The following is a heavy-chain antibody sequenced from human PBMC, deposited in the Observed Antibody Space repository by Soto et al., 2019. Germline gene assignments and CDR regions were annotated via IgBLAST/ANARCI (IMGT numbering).Heavy chain of an antibody. J-gene: IGHJ4*02. CDR1: GGSISSYY. CDR2: IYYSGST. D-gene: IGHD1-1*01. Sequence: QVQLQESGPGLVKPSETLSLTCTVSGGSISSYYWSWIRLPPGKGLEWIGYIYYSGSTNYNPSLKSRVTISVDTSKNQFSLKLSSVTAADTAVYYCARRYGYSFDYWGPGTLVTVSS. CDR3: ARRYGYSFDY. V-gene: IGHV4-59*08.